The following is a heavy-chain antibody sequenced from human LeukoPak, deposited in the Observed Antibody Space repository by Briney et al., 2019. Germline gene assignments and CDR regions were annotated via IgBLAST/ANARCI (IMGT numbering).Heavy chain of an antibody. Sequence: GGSLRLSYAASGFTFSSYAMSWVRQAPGKGLEWVSAISGSGGSTYYADSVKGRFTISRDNSKNTLYLQMNSLRAEDTAVYYCAKTKTGYSSGWYRSDYYYYGMDVWGQGTTVTVSS. J-gene: IGHJ6*02. CDR2: ISGSGGST. D-gene: IGHD6-19*01. V-gene: IGHV3-23*01. CDR1: GFTFSSYA. CDR3: AKTKTGYSSGWYRSDYYYYGMDV.